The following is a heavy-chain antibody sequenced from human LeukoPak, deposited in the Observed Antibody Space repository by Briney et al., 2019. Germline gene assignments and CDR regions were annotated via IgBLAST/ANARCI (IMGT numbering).Heavy chain of an antibody. D-gene: IGHD1-20*01. J-gene: IGHJ5*02. V-gene: IGHV4-59*01. CDR1: GFSFSKDW. CDR2: IYYSGST. Sequence: GSLRLSCAASGFSFSKDWMSWVRQAPGKGLEWIGYIYYSGSTNYNPSLKSRVTISVDTSKNQFSLKLSSVTAADTAVYYCARAGNWNDYFDWFDPWGQGTLVTVSS. CDR3: ARAGNWNDYFDWFDP.